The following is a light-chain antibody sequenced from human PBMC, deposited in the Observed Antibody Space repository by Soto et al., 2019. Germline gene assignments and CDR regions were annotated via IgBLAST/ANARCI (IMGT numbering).Light chain of an antibody. Sequence: QSALTQPASVSGSRGQSITISCTGTSSDVGGYNYVSWYQQHPGKAPKLMIYEVSKRLSGVPDRFSGSKSGNTASLTVSGLQADDEADYYCSSYAGNLLFGGGTKMTVL. CDR3: SSYAGNLL. CDR2: EVS. CDR1: SSDVGGYNY. J-gene: IGLJ3*02. V-gene: IGLV2-8*01.